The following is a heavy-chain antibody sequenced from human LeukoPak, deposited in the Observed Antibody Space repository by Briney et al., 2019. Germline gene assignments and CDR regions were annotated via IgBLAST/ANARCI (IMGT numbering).Heavy chain of an antibody. D-gene: IGHD3-22*01. CDR2: ISGSGGST. J-gene: IGHJ4*02. CDR1: GFTFSSYE. Sequence: PGGSLRLSCAASGFTFSSYEMNWVRQAPGKGLEWVSAISGSGGSTYYADSVKGRFTISRDNSKNTLYLQMNSLRAEDTAVYYCAKAYDSSGYFLSSFDYWGQGTLVTVSS. CDR3: AKAYDSSGYFLSSFDY. V-gene: IGHV3-23*01.